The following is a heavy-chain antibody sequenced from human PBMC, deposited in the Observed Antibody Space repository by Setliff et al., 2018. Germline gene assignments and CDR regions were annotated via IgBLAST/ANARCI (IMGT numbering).Heavy chain of an antibody. CDR2: IYTSGST. CDR3: ARDSGVGATPDDAFDI. CDR1: GGSISSGSYY. D-gene: IGHD1-26*01. V-gene: IGHV4-61*02. Sequence: SETLSLTCTVSGGSISSGSYYWSWIRQPAGKGLEWIGRIYTSGSTNYNPSLKSRVTISVDNAKNTLYLQMNSLRAEDTAVYYCARDSGVGATPDDAFDIWGQGTMVTVSS. J-gene: IGHJ3*02.